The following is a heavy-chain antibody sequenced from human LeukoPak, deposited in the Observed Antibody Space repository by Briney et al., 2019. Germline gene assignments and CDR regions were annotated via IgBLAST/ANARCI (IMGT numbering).Heavy chain of an antibody. Sequence: SETLSLTCTVSGGSINSYYWSWIRQPPGRGLEWIGSIHYSGSTSSNPSLRSRVTISVDKSKNQFSLKLSSVTAADTAVYYCARGAPPQNWGQGTLVTVSS. V-gene: IGHV4-59*01. CDR1: GGSINSYY. J-gene: IGHJ4*02. CDR3: ARGAPPQN. CDR2: IHYSGST.